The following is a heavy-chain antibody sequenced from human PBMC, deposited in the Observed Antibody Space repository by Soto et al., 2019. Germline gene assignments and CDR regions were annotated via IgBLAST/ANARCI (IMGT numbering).Heavy chain of an antibody. V-gene: IGHV3-30*04. J-gene: IGHJ4*02. CDR2: ISRDGSNK. CDR1: GFTFSSYA. Sequence: QVQVVESGGGVVQPGRSLRLSCAASGFTFSSYAIHWVRQAPGTGLEWVAVISRDGSNKYYVDSVKGRFTISRDNSKNTLYLQMNSLRDEDTAVYYCARSRNSAVADSFDFWGQGTLVTVSS. CDR3: ARSRNSAVADSFDF. D-gene: IGHD3-10*01.